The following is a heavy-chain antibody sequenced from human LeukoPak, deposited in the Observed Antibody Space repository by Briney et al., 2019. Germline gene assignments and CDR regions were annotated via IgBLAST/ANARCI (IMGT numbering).Heavy chain of an antibody. CDR3: ARDNYDFWSGYSYYYYYYMDV. V-gene: IGHV1-2*02. CDR1: GYTFTGYY. J-gene: IGHJ6*03. Sequence: ASVKVSCKASGYTFTGYYMHWVRQAPGQGLEWMGWINPNSGGTNYAQKFQGRFTMTRDTSISTAYMELSRLRSDDTAVYYCARDNYDFWSGYSYYYYYYMDVWGKGATVTVSS. CDR2: INPNSGGT. D-gene: IGHD3-3*01.